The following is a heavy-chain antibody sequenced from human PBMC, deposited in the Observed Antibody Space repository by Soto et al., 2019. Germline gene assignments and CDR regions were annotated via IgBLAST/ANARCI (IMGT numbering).Heavy chain of an antibody. Sequence: EVQLLESGGGLVQPGGSLRLSCAASGFTFSNYDMNWVRQAPGGGLEWVSAIGGSGVSTFYTDSVESRFTISRDNSQNTVYLQMSSLRVEDTAVYYCAKKATGAPASTRPYYSMDGWGGGTTVTVSS. CDR2: IGGSGVST. D-gene: IGHD6-6*01. J-gene: IGHJ6*03. V-gene: IGHV3-23*01. CDR1: GFTFSNYD. CDR3: AKKATGAPASTRPYYSMDG.